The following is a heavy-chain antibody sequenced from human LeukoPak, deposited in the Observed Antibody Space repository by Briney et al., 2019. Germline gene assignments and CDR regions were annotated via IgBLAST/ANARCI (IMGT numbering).Heavy chain of an antibody. Sequence: PGGSLRLSCAASGFTFSSYSMNWVRQAPGKGLEWVSSISSSSSYIYYADSVKGRFTISRDSAKNSLYLQMNSLRAEDMAVYYCARGTSSGWSYFDYWGQGTLVTVSS. V-gene: IGHV3-21*01. J-gene: IGHJ4*02. D-gene: IGHD6-19*01. CDR1: GFTFSSYS. CDR2: ISSSSSYI. CDR3: ARGTSSGWSYFDY.